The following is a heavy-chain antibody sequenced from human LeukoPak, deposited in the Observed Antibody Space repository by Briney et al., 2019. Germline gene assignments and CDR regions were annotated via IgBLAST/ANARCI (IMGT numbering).Heavy chain of an antibody. CDR3: ARLARYSWSPISPLYYYYYMDV. Sequence: GASVKVSCKASGYTFTSYSMNWVRQAPGRGPEWMGIINPSDPSTTYAQKFQGRVTMTRDMSTSTVYMELSSLRSEDTAVYYCARLARYSWSPISPLYYYYYMDVWGKGTTVTVSS. J-gene: IGHJ6*03. CDR1: GYTFTSYS. V-gene: IGHV1-46*01. CDR2: INPSDPST. D-gene: IGHD1-26*01.